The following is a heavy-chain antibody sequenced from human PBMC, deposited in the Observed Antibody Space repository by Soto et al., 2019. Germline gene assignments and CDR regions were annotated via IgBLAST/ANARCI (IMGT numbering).Heavy chain of an antibody. J-gene: IGHJ5*02. V-gene: IGHV2-26*01. CDR1: GFSLSNAGMG. CDR2: IFSSDEK. D-gene: IGHD5-18*01. Sequence: GPTLVNPAETLTLTCTVSGFSLSNAGMGVSWIRQPPGKALEWLAHIFSSDEKSYRTSLETRLTVSKDTSKSQVVLTMTNMDPLDTATYYCARAVDRAISDIWFDPWGQGTQVTVSS. CDR3: ARAVDRAISDIWFDP.